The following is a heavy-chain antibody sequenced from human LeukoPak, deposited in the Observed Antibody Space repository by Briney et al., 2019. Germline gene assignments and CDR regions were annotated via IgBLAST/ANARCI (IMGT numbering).Heavy chain of an antibody. J-gene: IGHJ6*04. Sequence: SGGCLRLSCAASGFTFSSYGMHWVRQAPGKGLEWVAFIRYDGSNKYYADSVKGRFTISRDNSKNTLYLQMNSLRAEDTAVYYCAKGAYDILTEDVWGKGTTVTVSS. V-gene: IGHV3-30*02. D-gene: IGHD3-9*01. CDR1: GFTFSSYG. CDR2: IRYDGSNK. CDR3: AKGAYDILTEDV.